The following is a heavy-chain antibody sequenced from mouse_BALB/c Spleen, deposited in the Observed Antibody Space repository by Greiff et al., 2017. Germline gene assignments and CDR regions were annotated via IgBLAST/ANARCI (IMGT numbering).Heavy chain of an antibody. CDR1: GYTFTDYN. D-gene: IGHD1-1*01. CDR2: INPNNGGT. Sequence: VQLQQSGPELVKPGASVKIPCKASGYTFTDYNMDWVKQSHGKSLEWIGDINPNNGGTIYNQKFKGKATLAVDKSSSTAYMELRSLTSEDTAVYYCAREGAYYGSIYFDYWGQGTTLTVSS. V-gene: IGHV1-18*01. J-gene: IGHJ2*01. CDR3: AREGAYYGSIYFDY.